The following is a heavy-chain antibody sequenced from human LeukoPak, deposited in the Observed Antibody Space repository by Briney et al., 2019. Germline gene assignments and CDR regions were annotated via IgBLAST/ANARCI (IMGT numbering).Heavy chain of an antibody. CDR1: GFTFIHYF. V-gene: IGHV1-2*06. CDR2: INSNSGGT. Sequence: GAAVKVSCKASGFTFIHYFIHLVRQAPGQGLEWMGRINSNSGGTEYTQKFQGRVTMTRDTSITTVYMELSSLRSDDTAVYYCARDLSSTSNWDLDYLGQGTLVTVSS. CDR3: ARDLSSTSNWDLDY. J-gene: IGHJ4*02. D-gene: IGHD7-27*01.